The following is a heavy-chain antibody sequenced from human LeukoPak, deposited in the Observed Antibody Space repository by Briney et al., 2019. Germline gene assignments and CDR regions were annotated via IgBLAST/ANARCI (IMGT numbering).Heavy chain of an antibody. J-gene: IGHJ5*02. CDR3: VMVAASDDWFDP. D-gene: IGHD2-15*01. V-gene: IGHV3-23*01. Sequence: GGSLRLSCAASGFTFSSCAMSWVRQAPGKGLEWVSAISGSGGSTYYADSVKGRFTISRDNSKNTLYLQMNSLRAEDTAVYYCVMVAASDDWFDPWGQGTLSPSPQ. CDR1: GFTFSSCA. CDR2: ISGSGGST.